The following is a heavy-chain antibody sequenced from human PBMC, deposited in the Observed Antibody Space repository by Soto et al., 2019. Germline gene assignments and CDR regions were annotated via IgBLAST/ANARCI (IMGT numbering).Heavy chain of an antibody. Sequence: PSETLALTCTGSGGAISRYYLVWIRQPPGKGLEWIGDIYYRGSTNYNPSLKRRVTISVDTSKNQFSLKLSSVTAADTAVYYCARGLSGSSRYFQHWGQGTLVT. CDR1: GGAISRYY. D-gene: IGHD1-26*01. CDR3: ARGLSGSSRYFQH. CDR2: IYYRGST. V-gene: IGHV4-59*08. J-gene: IGHJ1*01.